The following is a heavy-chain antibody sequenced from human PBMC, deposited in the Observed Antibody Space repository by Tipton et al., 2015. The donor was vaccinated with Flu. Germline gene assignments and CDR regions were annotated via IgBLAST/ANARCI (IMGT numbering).Heavy chain of an antibody. CDR2: INHSGST. CDR3: ARGRRLLWFGEFHAGYYYYYGMDV. V-gene: IGHV4-34*01. Sequence: TLSLTCAVYGGSFSGYYWSWIRQPPGKGLEWIGEINHSGSTNYNPSLKSRVTISVDTSMNQFSLKLSSVTAADTAAYYCARGRRLLWFGEFHAGYYYYYGMDVWGQGTTVTVSS. CDR1: GGSFSGYY. D-gene: IGHD3-10*01. J-gene: IGHJ6*02.